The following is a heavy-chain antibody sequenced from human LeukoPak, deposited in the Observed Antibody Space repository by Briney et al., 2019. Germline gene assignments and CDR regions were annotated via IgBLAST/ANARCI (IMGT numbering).Heavy chain of an antibody. D-gene: IGHD2-15*01. CDR1: GGSISNYY. J-gene: IGHJ5*02. V-gene: IGHV4-59*01. CDR2: VSYSGST. Sequence: SETLSLTCTVSGGSISNYYWIWIRQPPGKGLEWIGHVSYSGSTNYNPSLKSRVTISVDTSENQFSLKVTSVTAADTAVYYCARGHDGVVGWFAPWGRGSLVTVS. CDR3: ARGHDGVVGWFAP.